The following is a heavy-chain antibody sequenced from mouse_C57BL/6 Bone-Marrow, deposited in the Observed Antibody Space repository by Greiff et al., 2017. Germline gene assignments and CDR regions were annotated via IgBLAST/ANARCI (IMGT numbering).Heavy chain of an antibody. CDR2: IYPGDGDT. Sequence: QVQLKQSGPELVKPGASVKISCKASGYAFSSSWMNWVKQRPGKGLEWIGRIYPGDGDTNYNGKFKGKATLTADKSSSTAYMQISSLTSEDSAVYFCARWSSYYYGSRDYLDYWGQGTTLTVSS. CDR3: ARWSSYYYGSRDYLDY. CDR1: GYAFSSSW. J-gene: IGHJ2*01. D-gene: IGHD1-1*01. V-gene: IGHV1-82*01.